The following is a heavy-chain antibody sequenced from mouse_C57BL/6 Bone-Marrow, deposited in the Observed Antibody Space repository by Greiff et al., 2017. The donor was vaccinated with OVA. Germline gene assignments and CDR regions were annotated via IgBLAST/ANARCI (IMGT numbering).Heavy chain of an antibody. CDR2: INPNNGGT. V-gene: IGHV1-22*01. CDR3: ATEGITTDWYFDV. CDR1: GYTFTDYN. J-gene: IGHJ1*03. D-gene: IGHD1-2*01. Sequence: EVQLQQSGPELVKPGASVKMSCKASGYTFTDYNMHWVKQSHGKSLEWIGYINPNNGGTSYNQKFKGKATLTVNKSSSTAYMELRSLTSEDSAVYYCATEGITTDWYFDVWGTGTTVTVSS.